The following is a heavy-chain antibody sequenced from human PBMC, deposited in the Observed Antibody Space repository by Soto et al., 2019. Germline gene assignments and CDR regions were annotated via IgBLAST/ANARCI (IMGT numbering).Heavy chain of an antibody. V-gene: IGHV3-23*01. CDR1: GFTFSSYA. CDR3: AKATRGRTVAGSYDS. CDR2: ITGSGYST. Sequence: PGESLKISCAASGFTFSSYAMSWVRQAPGKGLEWVSTITGSGYSTFYADSVKGRFTISRDSSKNTVYLQMSSLTAEDTAIYYCAKATRGRTVAGSYDSWGQGTLVTVSS. J-gene: IGHJ4*02. D-gene: IGHD6-19*01.